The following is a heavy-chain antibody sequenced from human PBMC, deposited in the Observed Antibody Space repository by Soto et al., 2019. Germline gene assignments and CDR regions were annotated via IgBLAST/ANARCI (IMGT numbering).Heavy chain of an antibody. CDR3: ARDRVGCSSTSCHPPYYYYGMDV. CDR1: GFTFSSYS. CDR2: ISSSSSTI. D-gene: IGHD2-2*01. Sequence: GGSLRLSCAASGFTFSSYSMNWVRQAPGKGLEWVSYISSSSSTIYYADSVKGRFTISRDNAKNSLYLQMNSLRDEDTAVYYCARDRVGCSSTSCHPPYYYYGMDVWGQGTTVTVSS. J-gene: IGHJ6*02. V-gene: IGHV3-48*02.